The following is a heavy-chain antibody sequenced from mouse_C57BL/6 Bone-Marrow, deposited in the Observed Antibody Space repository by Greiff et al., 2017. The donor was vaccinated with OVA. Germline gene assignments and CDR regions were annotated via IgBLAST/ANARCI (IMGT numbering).Heavy chain of an antibody. CDR1: GFTFSSYA. J-gene: IGHJ2*01. D-gene: IGHD1-1*01. Sequence: EVMLVESGGGLVKPGGSLKLSCAASGFTFSSYAMSWVRQTPEKRLEWVATISDGGSYTYYPDNVKGRFTISRDNAKNNLYLQMSHLKSEDTAMYYCARGDYYYGTYYFDYWGQGTTLTVSS. V-gene: IGHV5-4*03. CDR3: ARGDYYYGTYYFDY. CDR2: ISDGGSYT.